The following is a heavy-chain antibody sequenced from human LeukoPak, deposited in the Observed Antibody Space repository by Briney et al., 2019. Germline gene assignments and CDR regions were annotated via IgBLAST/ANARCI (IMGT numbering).Heavy chain of an antibody. CDR3: ARMYDSSGYYYPFDY. Sequence: SETLSLTCTGSGGSISSYYWSWIRQAPGKGLEWIGYIHYTGSTNYNPSLKSRVTISVDTSKNHFSLKLSSVTAADTAVYYCARMYDSSGYYYPFDYWGQGTLVTVSS. J-gene: IGHJ4*02. CDR1: GGSISSYY. CDR2: IHYTGST. V-gene: IGHV4-59*08. D-gene: IGHD3-22*01.